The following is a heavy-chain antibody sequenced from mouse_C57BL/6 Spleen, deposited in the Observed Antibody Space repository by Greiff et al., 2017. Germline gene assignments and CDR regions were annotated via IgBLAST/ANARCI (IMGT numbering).Heavy chain of an antibody. Sequence: EVQLQESGGDLVKPGGSLKLSCAASGFTFSSYGMSWVRQTPDKRLEWVATISSGGSYTYYPHSVKGRFTISRDNSMDNLYMQRSILKSEDTAMYYCARDYDYDGNWYFDVWGTGTTVTVSS. CDR2: ISSGGSYT. CDR3: ARDYDYDGNWYFDV. V-gene: IGHV5-6*01. D-gene: IGHD2-4*01. J-gene: IGHJ1*03. CDR1: GFTFSSYG.